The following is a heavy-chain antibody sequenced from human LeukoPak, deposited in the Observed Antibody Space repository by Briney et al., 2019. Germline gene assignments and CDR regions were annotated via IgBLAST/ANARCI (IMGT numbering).Heavy chain of an antibody. J-gene: IGHJ4*02. V-gene: IGHV3-21*04. D-gene: IGHD1-26*01. CDR1: GFTFSSYS. CDR3: AKVVGAEAPY. Sequence: GGSLRLSCAASGFTFSSYSMNWVRQAPGKGLEWVSSISSSSSYIYYADSVKGRFTISRDNAKNSLYLQMNSLRAEDTAVYYCAKVVGAEAPYWGQGTLVTVSS. CDR2: ISSSSSYI.